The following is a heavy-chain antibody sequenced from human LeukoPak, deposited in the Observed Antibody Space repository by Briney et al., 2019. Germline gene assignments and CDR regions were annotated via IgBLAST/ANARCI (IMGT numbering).Heavy chain of an antibody. Sequence: GGSLRLSCAASGFTVSSNYISWVRQAPGKGLEWVSYISSRGSNTYYAESLKGRFTISRDNAKNSLYLQMNSLRADDTAVYYCARVSGVTTIDYWGQGTLVTVSS. CDR1: GFTVSSNY. CDR2: ISSRGSNT. V-gene: IGHV3-11*01. CDR3: ARVSGVTTIDY. J-gene: IGHJ4*02. D-gene: IGHD4-17*01.